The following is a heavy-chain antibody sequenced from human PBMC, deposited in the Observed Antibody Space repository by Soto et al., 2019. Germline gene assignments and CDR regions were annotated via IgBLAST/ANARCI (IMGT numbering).Heavy chain of an antibody. J-gene: IGHJ4*02. V-gene: IGHV3-30*03. CDR2: ISDDGSKQ. D-gene: IGHD3-16*02. CDR1: GFTFSDHG. CDR3: LRDYQGY. Sequence: GGSLRLSCAASGFTFSDHGMQWVRQAPGKGLEWVAAISDDGSKQYYAEFVKGRFSISRDNAKNSLYLQMNSLRAEDTGLYYCLRDYQGYWGLGTLVTVSS.